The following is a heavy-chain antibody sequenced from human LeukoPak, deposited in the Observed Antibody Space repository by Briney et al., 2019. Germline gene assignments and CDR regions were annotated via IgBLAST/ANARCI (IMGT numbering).Heavy chain of an antibody. J-gene: IGHJ4*02. CDR3: AKQAYSGYDYAINYFDY. V-gene: IGHV3-30*18. D-gene: IGHD5-12*01. Sequence: GGSLRLSCAASGFTFSSYGMHWVRQAPGKGLEWVAVISYDGSNKYYADSVKGRFTISRDNSKNTLYLQMNSLRAEDTAVYYCAKQAYSGYDYAINYFDYWGQGTLVTVSS. CDR2: ISYDGSNK. CDR1: GFTFSSYG.